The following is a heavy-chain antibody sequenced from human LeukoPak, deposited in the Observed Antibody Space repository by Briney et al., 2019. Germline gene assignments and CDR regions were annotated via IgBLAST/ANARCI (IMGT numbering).Heavy chain of an antibody. J-gene: IGHJ4*02. CDR2: IYHSGST. CDR1: GGSISSGGYS. D-gene: IGHD6-19*01. CDR3: ARDPSFSSGWFDY. V-gene: IGHV4-30-2*01. Sequence: SETLSLTCAVSGGSISSGGYSWSWIRQPPGKGLGWIGYIYHSGSTSYNPSLKSRVTMSVDTSKNQSSLKLTSVTVADTAVYYCARDPSFSSGWFDYWGQGTLVTVSS.